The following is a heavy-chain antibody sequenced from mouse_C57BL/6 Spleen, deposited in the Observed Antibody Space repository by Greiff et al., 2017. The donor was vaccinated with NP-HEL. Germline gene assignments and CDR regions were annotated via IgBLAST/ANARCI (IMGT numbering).Heavy chain of an antibody. CDR1: GYTFTSYW. Sequence: QVQLQQSGAELVKPGASVKLSCKASGYTFTSYWMHWVKQRPGRGLEWIGRIDPNSGGTKYNEKFKSKATLTVDKPSSTAYMQLISLTSEDSAVYYCARSSGDYDDYAMDYWGQGTSVTVSS. J-gene: IGHJ4*01. V-gene: IGHV1-72*01. CDR3: ARSSGDYDDYAMDY. CDR2: IDPNSGGT. D-gene: IGHD2-4*01.